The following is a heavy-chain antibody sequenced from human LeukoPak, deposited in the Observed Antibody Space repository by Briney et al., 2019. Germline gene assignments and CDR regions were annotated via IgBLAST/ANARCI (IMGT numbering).Heavy chain of an antibody. V-gene: IGHV3-23*01. Sequence: PGGSLRLSCAASGFTFNSYAMSWVRQAPGKGLAWVSTITHSGGGTFYADSVKGRFTISRDISENTLYLQMNSLRAEDTAVYYCAKAWAAAGIFDSWGPGTLVTVSS. J-gene: IGHJ4*02. D-gene: IGHD6-13*01. CDR3: AKAWAAAGIFDS. CDR1: GFTFNSYA. CDR2: ITHSGGGT.